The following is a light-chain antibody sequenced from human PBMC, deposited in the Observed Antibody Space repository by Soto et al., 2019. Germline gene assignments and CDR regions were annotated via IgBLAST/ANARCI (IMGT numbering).Light chain of an antibody. CDR3: LQYNTYPFT. J-gene: IGKJ3*01. CDR2: DAS. CDR1: QNINRW. Sequence: DIQMTQSPSTLSASVGDRVTITCRASQNINRWLAWFQQKPGKAPKLLIYDASSLESGVPSRFSVSRSGTEFSLSISNLQPADVETYYCLQYNTYPFTFGPGTKVDIK. V-gene: IGKV1-5*01.